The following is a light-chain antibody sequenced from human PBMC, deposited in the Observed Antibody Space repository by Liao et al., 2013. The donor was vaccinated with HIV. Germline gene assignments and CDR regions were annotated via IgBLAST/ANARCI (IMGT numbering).Light chain of an antibody. CDR3: QVWDSSGDHPRV. V-gene: IGLV3-25*03. CDR1: ELGYKY. J-gene: IGLJ3*02. CDR2: QDT. Sequence: SDELTQPSSVSVSPGQTASITCSGDELGYKYASWYQQRPGQSPVLVIYQDTERPSGIPERFSGSSSGTTVTLTISGVQAEDEADYYCQVWDSSGDHPRVFGGGTKLTVL.